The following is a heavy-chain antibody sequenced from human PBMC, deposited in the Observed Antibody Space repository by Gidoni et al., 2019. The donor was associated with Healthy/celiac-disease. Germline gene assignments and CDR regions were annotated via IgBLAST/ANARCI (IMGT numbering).Heavy chain of an antibody. CDR1: GFTFSSYG. D-gene: IGHD5-18*01. J-gene: IGHJ5*02. V-gene: IGHV3-30*18. CDR2: ISYDGSNK. CDR3: AKEGHSYGSGEDWFDP. Sequence: QVQLVESGGGVVQPGRSLRLSCAASGFTFSSYGMHWVRQAPGKGLEWVAVISYDGSNKYYADSVKGRFTISRDNSKNTLYLQMNSLRAEDTAVYYCAKEGHSYGSGEDWFDPWGQGTLVTVSS.